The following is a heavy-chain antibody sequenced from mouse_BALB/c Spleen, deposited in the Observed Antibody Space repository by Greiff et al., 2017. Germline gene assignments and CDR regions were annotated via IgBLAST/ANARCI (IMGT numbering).Heavy chain of an antibody. V-gene: IGHV1-22*01. CDR1: GYTFTEYT. CDR2: INPNNGGT. D-gene: IGHD2-1*01. Sequence: EVQLVESGPELVKPGASVKMSCKASGYTFTEYTMHWVKQSHGKSLEWIGGINPNNGGTSYNQKFKGKATLTVDKSSSTAYMELRSLTSEDSAVYYCARGYGNRRAWFAYWGQGTLVTVSA. CDR3: ARGYGNRRAWFAY. J-gene: IGHJ3*01.